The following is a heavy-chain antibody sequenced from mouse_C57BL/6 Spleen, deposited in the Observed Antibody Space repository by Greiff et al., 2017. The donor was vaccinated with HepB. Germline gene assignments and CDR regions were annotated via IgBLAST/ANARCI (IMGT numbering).Heavy chain of an antibody. CDR1: GYTFTSYG. V-gene: IGHV1-81*01. Sequence: QVQLKQSGAELARPGASVKLSCKASGYTFTSYGISWVKQRTGQGLEWIGEIYPRSGNTYYNEKFKGKATLTADKSSSTAYMELRSLTSEDSAVYFCAKGISHFDYWGQGTTLTVSS. CDR2: IYPRSGNT. CDR3: AKGISHFDY. J-gene: IGHJ2*01.